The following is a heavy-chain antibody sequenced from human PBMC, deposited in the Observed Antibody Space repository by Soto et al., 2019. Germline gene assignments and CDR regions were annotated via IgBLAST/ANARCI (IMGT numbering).Heavy chain of an antibody. Sequence: QLQLQASGPGLVQPSETLSLTCTVSGGSISSSRFHWGWIRQPPGKGLEWIGSIYYSGSTYYSPSRKRRVTISVDTSKNQGSLKRSSVTAADTAVYYRARRERAAGTDWWFDPWGQGTLVTVAA. V-gene: IGHV4-39*01. CDR1: GGSISSSRFH. D-gene: IGHD6-13*01. J-gene: IGHJ5*02. CDR2: IYYSGST. CDR3: ARRERAAGTDWWFDP.